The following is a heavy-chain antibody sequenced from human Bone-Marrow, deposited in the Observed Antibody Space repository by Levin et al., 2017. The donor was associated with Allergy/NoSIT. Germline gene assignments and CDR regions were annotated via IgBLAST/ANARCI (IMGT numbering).Heavy chain of an antibody. J-gene: IGHJ4*02. V-gene: IGHV4-59*01. CDR1: GGSIRNFY. D-gene: IGHD3-22*01. CDR3: ARVTHYDDGSRDYDPGYYFDF. CDR2: IYYSGST. Sequence: PSETLSLTCTVSGGSIRNFYWSWIRQPPGKRLEWIGYIYYSGSTNYNPSLQSRVTISVDTSKNQFSLKLTSVTAADTAVYYCARVTHYDDGSRDYDPGYYFDFWGQGALVTVSS.